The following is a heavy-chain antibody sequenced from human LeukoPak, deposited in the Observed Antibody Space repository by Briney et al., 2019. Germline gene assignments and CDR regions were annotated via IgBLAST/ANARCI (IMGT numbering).Heavy chain of an antibody. D-gene: IGHD2-2*01. CDR2: INHSGIT. J-gene: IGHJ4*02. CDR1: GGSFSDYY. V-gene: IGHV4-34*01. CDR3: ARIGSHCSGNSCYGDY. Sequence: PSETLSLTCAVYGGSFSDYYWSWIRQTPGKGLEWIGEINHSGITDYNPSLRNRVSISVDASKNQFSLKLNSVTAADTALYYCARIGSHCSGNSCYGDYWGQGALVTVSS.